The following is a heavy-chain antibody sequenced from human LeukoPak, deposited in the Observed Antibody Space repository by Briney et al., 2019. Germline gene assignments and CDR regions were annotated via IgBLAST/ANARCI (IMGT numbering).Heavy chain of an antibody. J-gene: IGHJ5*02. V-gene: IGHV3-21*01. CDR3: ARDPRSVVVPAAMDWFDP. CDR1: GFTFSSYS. Sequence: GGSLRLSCAASGFTFSSYSMNWVLQAPGKGVEWVSSISSSSSYLYYADSVKGEFTISRDNAKNSLYLQMNSLRAEDTAVYYCARDPRSVVVPAAMDWFDPWGQGTLVTVSS. CDR2: ISSSSSYL. D-gene: IGHD2-2*01.